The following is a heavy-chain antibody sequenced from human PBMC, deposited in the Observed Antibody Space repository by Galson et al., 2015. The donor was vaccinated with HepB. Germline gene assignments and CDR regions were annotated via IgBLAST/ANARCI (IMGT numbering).Heavy chain of an antibody. D-gene: IGHD2-15*01. J-gene: IGHJ5*02. CDR2: IIPIFGTA. CDR1: GGTFSSYA. V-gene: IGHV1-69*13. Sequence: SVKVSCKASGGTFSSYAISWVRQAPGQGLEWMGGIIPIFGTANYAQKFQGRVTITADESTSTAYMELSSLRSEDTAVYYCARHCSGGSCSHQWFDPWGQGTLVTVSS. CDR3: ARHCSGGSCSHQWFDP.